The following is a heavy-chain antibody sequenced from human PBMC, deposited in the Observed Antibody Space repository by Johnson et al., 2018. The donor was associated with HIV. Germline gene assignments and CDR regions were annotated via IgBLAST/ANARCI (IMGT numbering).Heavy chain of an antibody. D-gene: IGHD6-6*01. CDR2: IRYDGSNK. V-gene: IGHV3-30*02. CDR3: ANSYSSSSGNNDYAFDI. J-gene: IGHJ3*02. CDR1: GFTFSSYG. Sequence: QVQLVESGGGVVQPGGSLRLSCAASGFTFSSYGMHWVRQAPGKGLEWVAFIRYDGSNKYYADSVKGRFTLSRDNSKNTLYLQMNSLRAEDTAVYYCANSYSSSSGNNDYAFDIWGQGTMVTVSS.